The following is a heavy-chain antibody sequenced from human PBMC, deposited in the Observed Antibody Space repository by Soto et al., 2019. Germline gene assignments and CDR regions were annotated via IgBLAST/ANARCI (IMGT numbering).Heavy chain of an antibody. CDR3: ASIVVTTRDSQFHYGVDV. V-gene: IGHV1-69*04. D-gene: IGHD2-21*01. J-gene: IGHJ6*02. Sequence: QVQLVQSGAEVKKPGSSVKVSCKVSGDTFSNYVISWVRQAPGQGLEWMGRTIPVLGVTSYAQKFQGRVTIVADGSTSTVYMDLTTLRSQDTAVYYCASIVVTTRDSQFHYGVDVWGQGTAVTVSS. CDR2: TIPVLGVT. CDR1: GDTFSNYV.